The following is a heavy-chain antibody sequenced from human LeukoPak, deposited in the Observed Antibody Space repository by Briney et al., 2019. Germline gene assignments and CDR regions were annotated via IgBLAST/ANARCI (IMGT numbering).Heavy chain of an antibody. CDR3: AKDQTPSVGYYQHY. Sequence: GGSLRLSCAASGFTFSSYSMDWVRQAPGKGLEWVSSLSDSGSFIYYSDSVKGRFTISRDNSNNTLYLQMNSLRAEDTAVYYCAKDQTPSVGYYQHYWGQGTLVTVSS. V-gene: IGHV3-21*01. CDR1: GFTFSSYS. CDR2: LSDSGSFI. D-gene: IGHD3-22*01. J-gene: IGHJ4*02.